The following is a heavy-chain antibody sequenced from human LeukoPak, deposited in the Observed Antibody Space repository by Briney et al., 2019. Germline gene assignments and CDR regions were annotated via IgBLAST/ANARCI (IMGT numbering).Heavy chain of an antibody. D-gene: IGHD6-13*01. CDR3: ARPIAAAGYNWFDP. CDR2: INPNSGGT. CDR1: GYTFTGYY. Sequence: ASVKVSRKASGYTFTGYYMHWVRQAPGQGLEWMGWINPNSGGTNYAQKFQGRVTMTRDTSISTAYMELSRLRSDDTAVYYCARPIAAAGYNWFDPWGQGTLVTVSS. V-gene: IGHV1-2*02. J-gene: IGHJ5*02.